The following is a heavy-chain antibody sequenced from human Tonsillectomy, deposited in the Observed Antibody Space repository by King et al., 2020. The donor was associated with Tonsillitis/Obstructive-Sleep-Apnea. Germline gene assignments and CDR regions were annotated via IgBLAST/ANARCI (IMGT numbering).Heavy chain of an antibody. V-gene: IGHV4-39*01. CDR1: GGSISSRTYY. CDR3: AEQVECIAAPPAGNFGMDV. CDR2: ISYSGGT. Sequence: QLQESGPGLVKPSETLSLTCSVSGGSISSRTYYWDWIRQPPGKGLEWIGTISYSGGTYYNPSLKSRVTMSVDTSKNQFSLKLSSVTAADTAVYYCAEQVECIAAPPAGNFGMDVWGQGTTVTVSS. J-gene: IGHJ6*02. D-gene: IGHD6-6*01.